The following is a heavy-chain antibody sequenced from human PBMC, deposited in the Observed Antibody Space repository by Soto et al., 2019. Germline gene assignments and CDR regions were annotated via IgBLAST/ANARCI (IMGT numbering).Heavy chain of an antibody. V-gene: IGHV3-11*01. CDR2: ISSSGSTI. CDR3: ARSSIVSIFGVVTKPGDLDV. D-gene: IGHD3-3*01. Sequence: PGGSLRLSCAASGFTFSDYYMSWIRQAPGKGLEWVSYISSSGSTIYYADSVKGRFTISRDNAKNSLYLQMNSLRAEDTAVYYCARSSIVSIFGVVTKPGDLDVWGKGTTVTVS. CDR1: GFTFSDYY. J-gene: IGHJ6*03.